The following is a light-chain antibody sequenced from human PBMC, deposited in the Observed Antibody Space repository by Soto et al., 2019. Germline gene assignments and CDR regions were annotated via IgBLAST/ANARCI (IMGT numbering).Light chain of an antibody. Sequence: TQSPATLSVSPGDRATLSCRASQSINSNLAWYQQQPGQAPRLLIYGASNRATGIPDRFSGSGSGTDFTLTISRLEPEDFAVYYCQQYGSSGTFGQGTKV. J-gene: IGKJ1*01. V-gene: IGKV3-20*01. CDR2: GAS. CDR3: QQYGSSGT. CDR1: QSINSN.